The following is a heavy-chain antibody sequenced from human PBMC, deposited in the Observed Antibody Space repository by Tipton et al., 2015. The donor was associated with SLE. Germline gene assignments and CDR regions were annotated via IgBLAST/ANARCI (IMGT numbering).Heavy chain of an antibody. CDR3: ARERYCSGANCYAPDY. V-gene: IGHV4-59*11. CDR2: VFYSGPNFIRA. J-gene: IGHJ4*02. D-gene: IGHD2-2*01. Sequence: TLSLTCTVSGLSISDHYWTWIRQPPGKGLECLGYVFYSGPNFIRAHYNPSLMSRLTISVDTSKNQFSLSLTSVTAADSAVYYCARERYCSGANCYAPDYWGQGTLVTVSS. CDR1: GLSISDHY.